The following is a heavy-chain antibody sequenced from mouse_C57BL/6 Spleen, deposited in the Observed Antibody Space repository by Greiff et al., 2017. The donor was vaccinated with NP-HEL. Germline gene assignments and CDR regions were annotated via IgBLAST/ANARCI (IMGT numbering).Heavy chain of an antibody. CDR1: GFNIKDYY. CDR3: TTSYYGSSYVFDY. CDR2: IDPEDGDT. Sequence: VQLKESGAELVRPGASVKLSCTASGFNIKDYYMHWVKQRPEQGLEWIGRIDPEDGDTEYAPKFQGKATMTADTSSNTAYLQLSSLTSEDTAVYYCTTSYYGSSYVFDYWGQGTTLTVSS. V-gene: IGHV14-1*01. D-gene: IGHD1-1*01. J-gene: IGHJ2*01.